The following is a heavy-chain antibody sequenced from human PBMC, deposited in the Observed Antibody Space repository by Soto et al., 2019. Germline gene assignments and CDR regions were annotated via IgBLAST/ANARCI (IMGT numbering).Heavy chain of an antibody. Sequence: EASVKVSCKASGGTFSSYAISWVRQAPGQGLEWMGGIIPIFGTANYAQKFQGRVTITADESTSTAYMELSSLRSEDTAVYYCARGSTSYYYGMDVWGQGTTVIVS. CDR2: IIPIFGTA. CDR3: ARGSTSYYYGMDV. J-gene: IGHJ6*02. V-gene: IGHV1-69*13. CDR1: GGTFSSYA. D-gene: IGHD2-2*01.